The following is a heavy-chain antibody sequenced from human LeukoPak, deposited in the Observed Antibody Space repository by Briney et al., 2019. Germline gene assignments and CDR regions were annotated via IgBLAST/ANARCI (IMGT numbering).Heavy chain of an antibody. J-gene: IGHJ4*02. CDR1: GFTFSSYG. V-gene: IGHV3-30*02. Sequence: TGGSLRLSCAASGFTFSSYGMHCVRQAPGKGLEWVAFIRYDGSNTYYEDSVKGRFTISRDNSKNTLYLQMNSLRAEDTAVYYCAASVTTGYWGQGTLVTVSS. CDR2: IRYDGSNT. CDR3: AASVTTGY. D-gene: IGHD4-17*01.